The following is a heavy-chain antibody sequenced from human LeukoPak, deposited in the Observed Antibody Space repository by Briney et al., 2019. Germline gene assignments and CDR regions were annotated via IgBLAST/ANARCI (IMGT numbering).Heavy chain of an antibody. CDR2: IYTSGST. CDR3: ARTLVRGVVGRGYYYYGMDV. CDR1: GGSISSGSYY. D-gene: IGHD3-10*01. V-gene: IGHV4-61*02. Sequence: SQTLSLTCTVSGGSISSGSYYWSWIRQPAGKGLEWIGRIYTSGSTNYNPSLKSRVTISADTSKNQFSLKLSSVTAADTAVYYCARTLVRGVVGRGYYYYGMDVWGQGTTVTVSS. J-gene: IGHJ6*02.